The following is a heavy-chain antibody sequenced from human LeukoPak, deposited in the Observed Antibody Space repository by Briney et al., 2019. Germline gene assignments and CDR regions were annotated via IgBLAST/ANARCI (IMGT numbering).Heavy chain of an antibody. J-gene: IGHJ4*02. CDR1: GFTFNNYA. V-gene: IGHV3-23*01. CDR2: ISGSGGST. Sequence: GGSLRLSCAASGFTFNNYAINWVRQAPGKGLEWVSVISGSGGSTYYADSVKGRFTISRDNSKNTLYLQMNSLRAEDTAVYYCAKGTTTLVVTKIDYWGQGTLVTVSS. CDR3: AKGTTTLVVTKIDY. D-gene: IGHD4-23*01.